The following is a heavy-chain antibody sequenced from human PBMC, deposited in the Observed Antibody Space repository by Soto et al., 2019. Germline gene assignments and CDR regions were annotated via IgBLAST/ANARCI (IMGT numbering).Heavy chain of an antibody. D-gene: IGHD4-4*01. V-gene: IGHV3-15*01. J-gene: IGHJ5*02. CDR2: IKSKADGETK. Sequence: PGGSLRLSCAASGFTFSHAWMSWVRQAPGKGLEWVGRIKSKADGETKDYGAPVRGRFTISRDDSQDILYLHMNSPRIEDTAVYYCCVIKRRDQYSTSGYWFDPWGPGTLVTVSS. CDR3: CVIKRRDQYSTSGYWFDP. CDR1: GFTFSHAW.